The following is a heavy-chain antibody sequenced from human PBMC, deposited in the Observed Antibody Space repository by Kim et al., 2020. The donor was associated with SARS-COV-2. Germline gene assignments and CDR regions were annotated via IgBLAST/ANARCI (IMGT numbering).Heavy chain of an antibody. Sequence: SETLSLTCTVSGGSISSRGYYWGWIRQPPGKGLEWIGSVYYTGNTYYTPSLKSRVTISVDTSKNQFSLKLSSVTAADTAVYYCARHFRGTSMQFLGLYQLDYWGQGTPVTVSS. CDR2: VYYTGNT. CDR1: GGSISSRGYY. D-gene: IGHD2-2*02. J-gene: IGHJ4*02. CDR3: ARHFRGTSMQFLGLYQLDY. V-gene: IGHV4-39*01.